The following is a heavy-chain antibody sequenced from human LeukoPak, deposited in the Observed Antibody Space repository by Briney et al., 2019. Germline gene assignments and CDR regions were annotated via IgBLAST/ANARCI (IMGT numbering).Heavy chain of an antibody. Sequence: SETLSLTCTVSGGSISSGDYYWSWIHQPPGKGLEWIGYIYYSGSTYYNPSLKSRVTISVDTSKNQFSLKLSSVTAADTAVYYCARSIVGGFDYWGQGTLVTVSS. D-gene: IGHD1-26*01. CDR1: GGSISSGDYY. V-gene: IGHV4-30-4*01. J-gene: IGHJ4*02. CDR3: ARSIVGGFDY. CDR2: IYYSGST.